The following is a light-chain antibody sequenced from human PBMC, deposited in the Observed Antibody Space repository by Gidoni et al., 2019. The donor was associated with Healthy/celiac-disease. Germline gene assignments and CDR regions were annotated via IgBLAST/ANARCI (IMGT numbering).Light chain of an antibody. CDR2: DAS. CDR1: QGISSA. J-gene: IGKJ4*01. CDR3: QQFNSYPLT. V-gene: IGKV1-13*02. Sequence: AIQLTQSPSSLSASVGDRVTITCRASQGISSALACYQQKPGKAPKLLIYDASSLESGVPSRFSGSGSGTDFTLTISSLQPEDFATYYCQQFNSYPLTFGGXTKVEIK.